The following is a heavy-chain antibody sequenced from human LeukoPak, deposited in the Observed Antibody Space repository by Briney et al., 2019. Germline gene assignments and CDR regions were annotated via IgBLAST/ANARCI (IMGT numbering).Heavy chain of an antibody. Sequence: SVNVSWTASGGTFSSYAISWVRQAPGQGLEWMGGIIPIFGTANYAQKFQGRVTITADESTSTAYMELSSLRSEDTAVYYCAREYDSGTYTDYWGQGTLVTVSS. CDR1: GGTFSSYA. V-gene: IGHV1-69*01. J-gene: IGHJ4*02. D-gene: IGHD6-19*01. CDR2: IIPIFGTA. CDR3: AREYDSGTYTDY.